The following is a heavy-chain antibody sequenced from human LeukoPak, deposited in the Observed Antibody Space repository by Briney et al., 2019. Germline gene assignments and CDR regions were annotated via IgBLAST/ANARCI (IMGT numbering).Heavy chain of an antibody. D-gene: IGHD6-19*01. V-gene: IGHV6-1*01. CDR3: ARVSSGWYKDFDY. Sequence: SQTLSLTCAISGDSVTSGIWNWIRQSPSRGLEWLGRTYHWSKWFNDYAVSVESRMTINADTSRNQFSLQLNSVTPEDTAVYYCARVSSGWYKDFDYWGQGTLVTVSS. J-gene: IGHJ4*02. CDR1: GDSVTSGI. CDR2: TYHWSKWFN.